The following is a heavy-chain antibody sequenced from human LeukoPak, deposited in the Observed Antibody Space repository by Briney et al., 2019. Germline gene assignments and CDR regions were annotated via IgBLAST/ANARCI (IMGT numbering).Heavy chain of an antibody. D-gene: IGHD2-21*02. V-gene: IGHV3-23*01. Sequence: PGGSLRLSCAASGFTFTKYWMTWVRQAPGKGLEWVSAISGSGGSTYYADSVNGRFTISRDNSKNTLYLQMNSLRAEDTAVYYCAAQGPVTDFDYWGQGTLVTVSS. CDR1: GFTFTKYW. CDR3: AAQGPVTDFDY. CDR2: ISGSGGST. J-gene: IGHJ4*02.